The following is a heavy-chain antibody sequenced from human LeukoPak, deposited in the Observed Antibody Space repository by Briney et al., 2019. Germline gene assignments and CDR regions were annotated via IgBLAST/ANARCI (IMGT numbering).Heavy chain of an antibody. CDR2: ISSSSSYI. CDR1: GFTFSSYS. CDR3: AGDKGGFDYYYYGMDV. Sequence: GGSLRLSCAASGFTFSSYSMNWVRQAPGKGLEWVSSISSSSSYIYYADSVKGRFTISRDNAKNSLYLQMNSLRAEDTAVYYCAGDKGGFDYYYYGMDVWGQGTTVTVSS. D-gene: IGHD3-16*01. J-gene: IGHJ6*02. V-gene: IGHV3-21*01.